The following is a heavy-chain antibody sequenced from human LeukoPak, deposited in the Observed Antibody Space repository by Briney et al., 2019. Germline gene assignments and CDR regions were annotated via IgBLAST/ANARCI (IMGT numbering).Heavy chain of an antibody. CDR3: ARSPEQQLVFGS. CDR1: GFSFITYS. J-gene: IGHJ4*02. Sequence: GGSLRLSCAASGFSFITYSMNWVRQAPGKGLEWVSSISSSSTYIYYADSVKGRFTISRDNAKNSLYLQMNTLRAEDTAVYYCARSPEQQLVFGSWGQGTLVTVSS. V-gene: IGHV3-21*01. D-gene: IGHD6-13*01. CDR2: ISSSSTYI.